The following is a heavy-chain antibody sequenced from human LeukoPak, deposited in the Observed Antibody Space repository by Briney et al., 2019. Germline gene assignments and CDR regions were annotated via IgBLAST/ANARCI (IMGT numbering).Heavy chain of an antibody. D-gene: IGHD3-22*01. V-gene: IGHV1-69*13. CDR1: GGSFSRYA. J-gene: IGHJ4*02. CDR2: IIPIFGTA. CDR3: ARGSGETGGYYYVY. Sequence: ASVKVSCKASGGSFSRYAISWVRQAPGQGLEWMGGIIPIFGTANYAQKFQARVTITADESTRTAYMEPRTLRSEDTAIYYCARGSGETGGYYYVYWGRGTPVTVSS.